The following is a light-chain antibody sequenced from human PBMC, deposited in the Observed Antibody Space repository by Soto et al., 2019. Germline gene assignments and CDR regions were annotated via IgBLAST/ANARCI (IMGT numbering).Light chain of an antibody. CDR2: DAS. CDR3: QQRRNWPPG. Sequence: EIVLTQSPATLSLSPGERATLSCRASQSVSSYLAWYQQKPGQAPRLLIYDASNRATGIPARFSGSGSGTDFTLTISSLEPEDFAVPYCQQRRNWPPGFGQGTRLEIK. V-gene: IGKV3-11*01. J-gene: IGKJ5*01. CDR1: QSVSSY.